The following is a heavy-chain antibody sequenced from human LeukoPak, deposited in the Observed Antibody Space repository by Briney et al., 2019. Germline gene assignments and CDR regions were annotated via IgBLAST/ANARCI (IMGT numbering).Heavy chain of an antibody. Sequence: SVKVSCKASGGTFSSYAISWVRQAPGQGLEWMGGIIPIFGTANYAQKFQGRVTITADESTSTAYMELSSLRSEDTAMYYCAREYCSSTTCYDAFDIWGQGTMVTVSS. V-gene: IGHV1-69*13. CDR3: AREYCSSTTCYDAFDI. D-gene: IGHD2-2*01. CDR2: IIPIFGTA. J-gene: IGHJ3*02. CDR1: GGTFSSYA.